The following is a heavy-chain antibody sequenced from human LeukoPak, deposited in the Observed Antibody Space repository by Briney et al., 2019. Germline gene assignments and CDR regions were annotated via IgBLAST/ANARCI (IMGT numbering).Heavy chain of an antibody. V-gene: IGHV4-31*11. CDR3: ARYYCTNSSCPGGDY. D-gene: IGHD2-8*01. Sequence: SQTLSLTCAVFGGSITSGSYYWTWIRQHPGEGLEWIGYSSHSGNTYYNPTLRSRLTISIDTSRKQFSLQLTSVTAADTAVYYCARYYCTNSSCPGGDYGGRGTLVSVSS. CDR1: GGSITSGSYY. CDR2: SSHSGNT. J-gene: IGHJ4*02.